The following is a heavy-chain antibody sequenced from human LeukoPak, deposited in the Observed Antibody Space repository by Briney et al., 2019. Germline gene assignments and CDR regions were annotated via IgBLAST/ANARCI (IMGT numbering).Heavy chain of an antibody. D-gene: IGHD2-2*01. J-gene: IGHJ4*02. V-gene: IGHV3-23*01. CDR3: ATHPLSYCSSTSCYAY. CDR2: ISGSGGST. CDR1: GFTFSSYG. Sequence: SGGSLRLSCAASGFTFSSYGMSWVRQAPGKGLEWVSAISGSGGSTYYADSVKGRFTISRDNSKNTLYLQMNSLRAEDTAVYYCATHPLSYCSSTSCYAYWGQGTLVTVSS.